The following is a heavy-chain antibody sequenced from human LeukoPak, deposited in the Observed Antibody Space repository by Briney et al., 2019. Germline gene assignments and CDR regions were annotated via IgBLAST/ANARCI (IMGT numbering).Heavy chain of an antibody. CDR2: SDPEDGET. CDR3: VTDRARLFWYFDL. D-gene: IGHD2-21*02. Sequence: ASVKVSCKVSGSPLSDLSIHWVRQAPGKGLEYVGGSDPEDGETFHAQNFQGRVTMTEDTSIDTAYMELSSLRSEDTAVYYCVTDRARLFWYFDLWGRATLVTVSS. V-gene: IGHV1-24*01. CDR1: GSPLSDLS. J-gene: IGHJ2*01.